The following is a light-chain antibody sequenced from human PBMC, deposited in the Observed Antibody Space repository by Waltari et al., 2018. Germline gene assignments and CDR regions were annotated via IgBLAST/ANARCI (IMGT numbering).Light chain of an antibody. CDR2: DVS. CDR1: QSLLDSEDGNTY. J-gene: IGKJ3*01. CDR3: MQALEFPFT. Sequence: DIVMTQTPLSLPVTLGEPASISCRSSQSLLDSEDGNTYLEWYLQKPGQSPQLLIYDVSNRAAGVPDRFSGSGSDTDFTLKISRVEAEDVGVYYCMQALEFPFTFGPGTKLDIK. V-gene: IGKV2-40*01.